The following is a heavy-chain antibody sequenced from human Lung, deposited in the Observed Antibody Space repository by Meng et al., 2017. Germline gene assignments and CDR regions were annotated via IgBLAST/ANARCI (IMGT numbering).Heavy chain of an antibody. D-gene: IGHD4-11*01. CDR2: INHSGST. J-gene: IGHJ4*02. V-gene: IGHV4-34*01. CDR1: GGSFSDYY. Sequence: QVLLHPWGPGLLNPSEPLSPTCFVFGGSFSDYYWSWIRQPPGKGLEWIGEINHSGSTNYNPSLESRATISVDTSQNNLSLKLSSVTAADSAVYYCARGPTTMAHDFDYWGQGTLVTVSS. CDR3: ARGPTTMAHDFDY.